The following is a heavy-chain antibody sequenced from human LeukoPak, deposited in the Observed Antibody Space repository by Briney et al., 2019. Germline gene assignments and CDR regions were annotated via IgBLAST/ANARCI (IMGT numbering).Heavy chain of an antibody. CDR2: INPSGGST. CDR1: GYTFTSYY. Sequence: AASVKVSCKASGYTFTSYYMHWVRQAPGQGLEWMGIINPSGGSTSYAQKFQGRVTMTRDMSTSTVYMELSSLRSEDTAVYYCARDPDIVVVPAGGDYWGQGTLVTVSS. D-gene: IGHD2-2*01. J-gene: IGHJ4*02. CDR3: ARDPDIVVVPAGGDY. V-gene: IGHV1-46*01.